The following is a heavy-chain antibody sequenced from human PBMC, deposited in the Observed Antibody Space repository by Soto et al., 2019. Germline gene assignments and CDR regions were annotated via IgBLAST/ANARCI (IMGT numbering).Heavy chain of an antibody. CDR2: ISNSSSYI. V-gene: IGHV3-21*01. Sequence: EVQLVESGGGLVKPGGSLRLSCAASGFTFSSYSMNWVRQAPGKGLEWVSSISNSSSYIYYADSVKGRFTISRDNAKNSLYLQMNSLRAEDTAVYYCARTGGYYYYYMDVWGKGTTVTVSS. D-gene: IGHD3-10*01. CDR3: ARTGGYYYYYMDV. J-gene: IGHJ6*03. CDR1: GFTFSSYS.